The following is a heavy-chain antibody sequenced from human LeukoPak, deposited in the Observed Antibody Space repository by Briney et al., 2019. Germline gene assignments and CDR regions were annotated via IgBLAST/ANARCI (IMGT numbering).Heavy chain of an antibody. V-gene: IGHV4-38-2*02. J-gene: IGHJ4*02. CDR2: IYHTGYS. Sequence: KPSETLSLTCSVSNYSLKRGYYWGWIRQPPGKGLEWIGNIYHTGYSYSNPSLKSRVSLSVDTSKNQFSLRLSSVTAADTAVYFCARDLEHCRNIICSNSAYWGQGTLVTVSS. CDR3: ARDLEHCRNIICSNSAY. D-gene: IGHD2-2*01. CDR1: NYSLKRGYY.